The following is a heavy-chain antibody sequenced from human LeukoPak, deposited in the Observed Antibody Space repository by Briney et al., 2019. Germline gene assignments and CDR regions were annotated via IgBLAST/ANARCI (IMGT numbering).Heavy chain of an antibody. CDR3: ARDSTGYWYFDL. J-gene: IGHJ2*01. CDR2: FYSGGDT. CDR1: GFSFSSYG. Sequence: GRSLRLSCAASGFSFSSYGMHWVRQAPGKGLEWVSVFYSGGDTHYADSVKGRFTISRDNSKNTLYLQMNSLRAEDTAVYCCARDSTGYWYFDLWGRGTLVSVSS. D-gene: IGHD3-3*02. V-gene: IGHV3-53*01.